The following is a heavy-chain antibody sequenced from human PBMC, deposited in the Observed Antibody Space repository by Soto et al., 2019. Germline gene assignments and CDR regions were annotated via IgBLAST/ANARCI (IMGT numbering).Heavy chain of an antibody. CDR2: IYYSGRT. Sequence: PSETLSLTCTVSGGSISSSTYYWGWIRQPPGKGLEWIASIYYSGRTHYNPSLESRVTISVDTSKNQFSLRLSSVTAADTAVYYCARDSVTVAGSVRASDAFDIWGQGTMVTVSS. D-gene: IGHD6-19*01. CDR1: GGSISSSTYY. CDR3: ARDSVTVAGSVRASDAFDI. J-gene: IGHJ3*02. V-gene: IGHV4-39*02.